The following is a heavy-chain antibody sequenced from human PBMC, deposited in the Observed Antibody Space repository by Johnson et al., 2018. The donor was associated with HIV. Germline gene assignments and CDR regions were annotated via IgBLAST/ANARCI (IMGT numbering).Heavy chain of an antibody. D-gene: IGHD2-8*01. CDR1: GFTFSNAW. Sequence: VQLVESGGGLVKSGGSLRLSCAASGFTFSNAWMSWVRQVPGKGLEWVGRIKSKPDGGTPDYAAPVKGRFTIPRDDSKNTLYLQLNSLRAEDTAVYYSAKAREPAYYDAFDIWYQGTVVTVSS. CDR2: IKSKPDGGTP. J-gene: IGHJ3*02. V-gene: IGHV3-15*01. CDR3: AKAREPAYYDAFDI.